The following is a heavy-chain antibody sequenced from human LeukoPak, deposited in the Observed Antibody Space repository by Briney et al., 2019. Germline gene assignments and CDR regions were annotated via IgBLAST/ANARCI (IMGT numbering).Heavy chain of an antibody. CDR1: GGSFSGYY. Sequence: SETLSLTCAVYGGSFSGYYWRWLRQPPGKGREWIGEINHSGSTNYNPSLKSRVTISVDTSKNQFSLKLSSVTAADTAVYYCARAGGTGLRPYYYYYMDVWGKGTMVTVSS. CDR2: INHSGST. V-gene: IGHV4-34*01. CDR3: ARAGGTGLRPYYYYYMDV. D-gene: IGHD5-12*01. J-gene: IGHJ6*03.